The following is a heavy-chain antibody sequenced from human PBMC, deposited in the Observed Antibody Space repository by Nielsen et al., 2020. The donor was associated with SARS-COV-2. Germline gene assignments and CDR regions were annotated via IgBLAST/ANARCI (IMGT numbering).Heavy chain of an antibody. V-gene: IGHV1-24*01. D-gene: IGHD3-3*01. CDR2: FDPEDGET. J-gene: IGHJ5*02. Sequence: ASVKVSCKVSGYTLTELSMHWVRQAPGKGLEWMGGFDPEDGETIYAQKFQGRVTMTEDTSTYTAYMELSSLRSEDTAVYYCATSTPLVRSAWFDPWGQGTLVTVSS. CDR3: ATSTPLVRSAWFDP. CDR1: GYTLTELS.